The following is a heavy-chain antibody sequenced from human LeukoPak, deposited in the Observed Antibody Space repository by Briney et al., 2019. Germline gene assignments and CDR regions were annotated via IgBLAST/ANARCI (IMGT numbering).Heavy chain of an antibody. CDR3: ATDFRFLEWLPLPSYGMDV. J-gene: IGHJ6*02. V-gene: IGHV1-24*01. CDR2: FDPEDGET. D-gene: IGHD3-3*01. CDR1: GYTLTELS. Sequence: ASVKVSCKVSGYTLTELSMHWVRQAPGKGLEWMGGFDPEDGETIYAQKFRGRVTMTEDTSTDTAYMELSSLRSEDTAVYYCATDFRFLEWLPLPSYGMDVWGQGTTVTVSS.